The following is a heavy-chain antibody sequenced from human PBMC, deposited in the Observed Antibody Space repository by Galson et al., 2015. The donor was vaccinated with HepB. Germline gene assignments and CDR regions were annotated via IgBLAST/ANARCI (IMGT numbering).Heavy chain of an antibody. J-gene: IGHJ2*01. V-gene: IGHV3-30-3*01. Sequence: SLRLSCAVSGFSFNYFPMLWVRQAPGKGLEWVAVISYTGSYTGYADFGRGRFTISRDNSRNALYLQMNSLRVDDTALYYCVRPRGAGAGDYQNWYFDLWGRGTLVTVSS. D-gene: IGHD4-17*01. CDR2: ISYTGSYT. CDR3: VRPRGAGAGDYQNWYFDL. CDR1: GFSFNYFP.